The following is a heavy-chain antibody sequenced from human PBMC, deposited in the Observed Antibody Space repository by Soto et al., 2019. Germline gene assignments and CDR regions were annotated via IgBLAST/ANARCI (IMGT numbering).Heavy chain of an antibody. Sequence: GGSLRLSCAASGFTVSSNYMSWVRQAPGKGLEWVSVIYSGGSTYYADSVKGRFTISRDNSKNTLYLQMNSLRVEDTAVYYCASGTTGDGDAFDIWGQGTMVTVSS. CDR2: IYSGGST. V-gene: IGHV3-53*01. D-gene: IGHD7-27*01. CDR1: GFTVSSNY. CDR3: ASGTTGDGDAFDI. J-gene: IGHJ3*02.